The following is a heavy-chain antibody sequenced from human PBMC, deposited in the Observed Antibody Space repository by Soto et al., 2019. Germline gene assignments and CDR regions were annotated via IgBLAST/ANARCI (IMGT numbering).Heavy chain of an antibody. CDR2: IKSKGDGATI. D-gene: IGHD2-2*01. CDR3: LQHYNDY. J-gene: IGHJ4*02. Sequence: EVQLVESGGDLVKPGGSLRLSCVVSGFTFTNAWMTWVRQAPGKGLECVGRIKSKGDGATIDYAAPVKGRFTISSDDSKYTLYLQMNSLKTEDTAVYYCLQHYNDYWGQGTLVTVSS. V-gene: IGHV3-15*01. CDR1: GFTFTNAW.